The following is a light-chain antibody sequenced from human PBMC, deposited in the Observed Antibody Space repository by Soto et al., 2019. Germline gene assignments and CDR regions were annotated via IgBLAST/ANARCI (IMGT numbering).Light chain of an antibody. V-gene: IGLV1-40*01. CDR2: GNT. CDR1: SSNIGAGYD. CDR3: QSYDSSLSGSYV. Sequence: QSVLTQPRSVSGAPGQRGTIACTGSSSNIGAGYDVHWYQQLPGTAPKLLIYGNTNRPSGVPDRFSGSKSGTSASLAITGLQAEDEADYFCQSYDSSLSGSYVFGTGTKVTAL. J-gene: IGLJ1*01.